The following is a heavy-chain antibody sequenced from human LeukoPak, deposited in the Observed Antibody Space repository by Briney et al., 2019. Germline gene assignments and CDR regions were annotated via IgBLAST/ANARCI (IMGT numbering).Heavy chain of an antibody. D-gene: IGHD3-10*01. CDR1: GFTFSSYA. CDR2: VSGSGGST. V-gene: IGHV3-23*01. J-gene: IGHJ4*02. CDR3: AREYGSGSYYYDY. Sequence: GGSLRLSCAASGFTFSSYAMTWVRQAPGKGLQWVSAVSGSGGSTFYADSVKGRFTISRDNSKNTLYLQMNTLRAEDTAVYYCAREYGSGSYYYDYWGQGTLVTVSS.